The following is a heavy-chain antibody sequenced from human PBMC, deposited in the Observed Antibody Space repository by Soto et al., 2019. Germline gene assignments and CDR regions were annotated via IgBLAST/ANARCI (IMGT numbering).Heavy chain of an antibody. CDR3: AGLRRGQQLTVVWFDP. V-gene: IGHV4-34*01. CDR2: INHSGST. Sequence: SETLSLTCAVYGGYFSGYYWSWIRQPPGKGLEWIGEINHSGSTNYNPSLKSRVTISVDTSKNQFSLKLSSVTAADTAVYYCAGLRRGQQLTVVWFDPWGQGTLVTVSS. J-gene: IGHJ5*02. CDR1: GGYFSGYY. D-gene: IGHD6-13*01.